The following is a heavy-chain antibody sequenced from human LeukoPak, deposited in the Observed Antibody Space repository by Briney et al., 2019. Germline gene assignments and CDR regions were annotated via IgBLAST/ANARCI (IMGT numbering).Heavy chain of an antibody. CDR1: GFTFSSYW. J-gene: IGHJ3*02. Sequence: PGGSLRLSCAASGFTFSSYWMSWVRQAPGKGLEWVANIKQDGSEKYYVDSVKGRFTISRDNAKNSLYLQMNSLRAEDTAVYYCARARYYDSTGYGAFDIWGQGTMVTVSS. D-gene: IGHD3-22*01. CDR2: IKQDGSEK. CDR3: ARARYYDSTGYGAFDI. V-gene: IGHV3-7*01.